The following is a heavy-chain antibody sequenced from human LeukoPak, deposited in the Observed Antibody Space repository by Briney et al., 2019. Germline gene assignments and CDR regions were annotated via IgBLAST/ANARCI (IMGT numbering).Heavy chain of an antibody. CDR1: GYTFTGYY. V-gene: IGHV1-2*02. Sequence: GASVKVSCKASGYTFTGYYMHWVRQAPGQGLEWMGWINPNSGGTNYAQKFQGRVTMTRDTSISTAYMELSRLRSDDTAVYYCARDLESGSPNAFDIWGQGTMVTVSS. J-gene: IGHJ3*02. CDR2: INPNSGGT. D-gene: IGHD3-10*01. CDR3: ARDLESGSPNAFDI.